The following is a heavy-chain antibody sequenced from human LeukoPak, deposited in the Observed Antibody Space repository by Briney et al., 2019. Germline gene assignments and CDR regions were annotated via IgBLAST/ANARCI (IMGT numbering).Heavy chain of an antibody. Sequence: QAGGSLRLSCAASGFTFSKYALVWVRQAPGKGLEWVSASSSGGANPLYADAVKGRFTISRDNSKNALYLQMNSLRAEDTAVYFCGRDPYGDYEGAFEFWGHGTTVIVSS. V-gene: IGHV3-23*01. D-gene: IGHD4-17*01. CDR3: GRDPYGDYEGAFEF. J-gene: IGHJ3*01. CDR1: GFTFSKYA. CDR2: SSSGGANP.